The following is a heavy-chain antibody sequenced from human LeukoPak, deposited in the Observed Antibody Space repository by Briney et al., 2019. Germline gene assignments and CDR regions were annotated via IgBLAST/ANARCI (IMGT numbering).Heavy chain of an antibody. Sequence: SETLSLTCTVSGGSISSSSYYWGWIRQPPGKGLEWIGSIYYSGNTYYNASLKSQVSISIDTSKNQFSLKLTSVTAADTAVYYCARRAEWIQLWPANWFDPWGQGTLVTVSS. CDR3: ARRAEWIQLWPANWFDP. CDR1: GGSISSSSYY. J-gene: IGHJ5*02. CDR2: IYYSGNT. D-gene: IGHD5-18*01. V-gene: IGHV4-39*01.